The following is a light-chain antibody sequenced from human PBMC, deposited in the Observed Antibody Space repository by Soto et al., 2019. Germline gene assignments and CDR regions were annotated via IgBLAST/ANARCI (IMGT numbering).Light chain of an antibody. CDR2: DVS. J-gene: IGLJ2*01. CDR3: SSYTSSSTYVV. Sequence: QSALTQPASVSGSPGQSITISCPGTSSDVGGYNYVSWYQQHPGKAPKLMIYDVSNRPSGVSNRFSGSKSGNTASRTISGLQAEDEADYYCSSYTSSSTYVVFGGGTKLTVL. CDR1: SSDVGGYNY. V-gene: IGLV2-14*01.